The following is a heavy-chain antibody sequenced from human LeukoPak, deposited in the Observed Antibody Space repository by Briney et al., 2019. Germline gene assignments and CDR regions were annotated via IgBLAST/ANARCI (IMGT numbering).Heavy chain of an antibody. Sequence: GGSLRLSCAASGFTFSDYYMSWIRQAPGRELEWVSYISSSGSTIYYADSVKGRFTISRDNAKNSLYLQMNSLRAEDTAAYYCARDGYKGPYVEFDYWGQGTLVTVSS. CDR1: GFTFSDYY. CDR2: ISSSGSTI. J-gene: IGHJ4*02. V-gene: IGHV3-11*01. CDR3: ARDGYKGPYVEFDY. D-gene: IGHD5-18*01.